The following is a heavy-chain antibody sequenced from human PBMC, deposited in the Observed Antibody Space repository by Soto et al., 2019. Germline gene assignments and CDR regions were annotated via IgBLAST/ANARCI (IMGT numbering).Heavy chain of an antibody. CDR2: IYFTGST. V-gene: IGHV4-31*03. Sequence: QVKMQESGPGLVKPSQTLSLTCTVSGGSIHSGGYYWTWIRQHPGKGLEWIGNIYFTGSTYYNPSLKSRITISVARSKNQFSLNLNSVTDADTAVYYCVREAATLVNNRYDYYGLDVWGQGTTVTVS. D-gene: IGHD6-13*01. CDR1: GGSIHSGGYY. J-gene: IGHJ6*02. CDR3: VREAATLVNNRYDYYGLDV.